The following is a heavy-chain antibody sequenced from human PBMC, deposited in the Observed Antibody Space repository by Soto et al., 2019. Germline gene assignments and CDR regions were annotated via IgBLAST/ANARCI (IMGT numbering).Heavy chain of an antibody. J-gene: IGHJ4*02. CDR3: ASYVRGPAFYPDS. D-gene: IGHD3-10*02. Sequence: GGSLRLSCAASGFTFTAYAMSWVRQAPGKGLEWVSVISKNGDEEYYADSVTGRFTISRDSSNNLLYLRMSSLRVEDTAVYYCASYVRGPAFYPDSWGQGTLVTVSS. CDR2: ISKNGDEE. CDR1: GFTFTAYA. V-gene: IGHV3-23*01.